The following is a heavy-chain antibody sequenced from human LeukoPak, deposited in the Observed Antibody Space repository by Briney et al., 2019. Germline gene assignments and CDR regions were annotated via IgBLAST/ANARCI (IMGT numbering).Heavy chain of an antibody. CDR2: ISYDGSNK. CDR1: GLTFSSYG. D-gene: IGHD6-25*01. V-gene: IGHV3-30*18. CDR3: AKGTAANYYYYMDV. Sequence: GGSLRLSCAASGLTFSSYGMHWVRQAPGKGLEWVAVISYDGSNKYYADSVKGRFTISRDNSKNTLYLQMNSLRAEDTAVYYCAKGTAANYYYYMDVWGKGTTVTVSS. J-gene: IGHJ6*03.